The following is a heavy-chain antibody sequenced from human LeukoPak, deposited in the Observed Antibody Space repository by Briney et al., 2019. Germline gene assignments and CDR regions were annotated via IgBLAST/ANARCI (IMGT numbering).Heavy chain of an antibody. J-gene: IGHJ4*02. CDR3: ARGLTYLEVPAAIAFFDY. Sequence: PSETLSLTCAVYGGSFSGYYWSWIRQPPGKGLEWIGEINHSGSTNYNPSLKSRVTISVDTSKNQFSLKLSSVTAADTAVYYCARGLTYLEVPAAIAFFDYWGQGTLVTVSS. V-gene: IGHV4-34*01. CDR2: INHSGST. CDR1: GGSFSGYY. D-gene: IGHD2-2*02.